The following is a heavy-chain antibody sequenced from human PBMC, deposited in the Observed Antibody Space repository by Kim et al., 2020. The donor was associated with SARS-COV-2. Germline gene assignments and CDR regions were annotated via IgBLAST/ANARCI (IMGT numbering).Heavy chain of an antibody. CDR2: MKEDGSVK. D-gene: IGHD3-10*01. J-gene: IGHJ4*02. CDR1: GFTFSDYW. Sequence: GGSLRLSCVASGFTFSDYWMSWVRQAPGKGLQWVASMKEDGSVKYHVDSVKGRFTIFRDSAKNSLYLQMSSLRADDTAVYWCARAPAGDYWGQGTLVTVSS. V-gene: IGHV3-7*03. CDR3: ARAPAGDY.